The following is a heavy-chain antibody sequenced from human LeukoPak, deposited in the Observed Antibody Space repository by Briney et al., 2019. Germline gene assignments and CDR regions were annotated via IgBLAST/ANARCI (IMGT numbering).Heavy chain of an antibody. J-gene: IGHJ4*02. CDR1: GFTFSSYA. D-gene: IGHD5-12*01. V-gene: IGHV3-23*01. CDR2: ISGSGGST. Sequence: GGSLRLSCAASGFTFSSYAMSWVRQAPGKGLEWVSAISGSGGSTFYAASVKGRFTISRDNSKNTLYLQMNSLRAEDTAVYYCAKDGSDYDHYFDYWGQGTLVTVSS. CDR3: AKDGSDYDHYFDY.